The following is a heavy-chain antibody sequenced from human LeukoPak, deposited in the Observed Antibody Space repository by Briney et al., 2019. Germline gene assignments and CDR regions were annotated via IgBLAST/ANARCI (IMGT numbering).Heavy chain of an antibody. Sequence: PGGSLRLSCAASGFTVSSNYMSWVRQAPGEGLEWVSVIYSGGSTYYADSVKGRFTISRDNSKNTLYLQMNSLRAEGTAVYYCARVYSSGWYPFDYWGQGTLVTVSS. CDR1: GFTVSSNY. D-gene: IGHD6-19*01. V-gene: IGHV3-53*01. CDR3: ARVYSSGWYPFDY. CDR2: IYSGGST. J-gene: IGHJ4*02.